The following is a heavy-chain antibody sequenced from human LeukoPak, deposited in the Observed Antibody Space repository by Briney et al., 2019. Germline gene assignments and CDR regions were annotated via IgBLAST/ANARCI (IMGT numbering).Heavy chain of an antibody. Sequence: SETPSLTCTVSGGSISSYYWSWIRQPPGKGLEWIGYIYYSGSTNYNPSLKSRVTISVDTSKNQFSLKLSSVTAADTAVYYCARHHRSYPSNYYGMDVWGQGTTVTVSS. CDR2: IYYSGST. CDR3: ARHHRSYPSNYYGMDV. CDR1: GGSISSYY. D-gene: IGHD1-26*01. V-gene: IGHV4-59*01. J-gene: IGHJ6*02.